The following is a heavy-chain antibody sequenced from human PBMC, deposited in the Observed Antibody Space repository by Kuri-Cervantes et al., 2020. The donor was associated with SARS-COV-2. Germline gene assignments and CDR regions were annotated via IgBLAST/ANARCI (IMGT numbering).Heavy chain of an antibody. CDR3: ARDLKESKGMDFDY. CDR2: ISSSSSYI. V-gene: IGHV3-21*01. CDR1: GFTFSSYS. J-gene: IGHJ4*02. D-gene: IGHD5-24*01. Sequence: GESLKISCAASGFTFSSYSMNWVRQAPGKGLGWVSSISSSSSYIYYADSVKGRLTISRDNAKNSLYLQMNSLRAEDTAVYYCARDLKESKGMDFDYWGQGTLVTVSS.